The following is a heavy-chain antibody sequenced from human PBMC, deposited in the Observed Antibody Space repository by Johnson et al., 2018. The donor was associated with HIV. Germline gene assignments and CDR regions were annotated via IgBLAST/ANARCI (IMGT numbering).Heavy chain of an antibody. CDR2: ISYDGSNK. J-gene: IGHJ3*02. CDR1: GFTFSSYA. Sequence: VPLVESGGGVVQPGRSLRLSCAASGFTFSSYAMHWVRQAPGKGLEWVAVISYDGSNKYYADSVKGRFTISRDNSKNTLYLQMGSLRAEDMAVYFCASISLGAFDIWGQGTMVTVSS. CDR3: ASISLGAFDI. V-gene: IGHV3-30-3*01.